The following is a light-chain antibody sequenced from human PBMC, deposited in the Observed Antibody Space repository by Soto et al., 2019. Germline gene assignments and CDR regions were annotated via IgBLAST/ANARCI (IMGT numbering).Light chain of an antibody. J-gene: IGLJ1*01. CDR3: QSYDSSLSGYV. CDR2: ENN. CDR1: SSNIGAGYE. V-gene: IGLV1-40*01. Sequence: QSVLTQPPSVSAAPGQRVTISCIGSSSNIGAGYEAHWYQQVPGTAPKLLIYENNNRPSGVPDRFSGSKSGTSASLAITGLQAEDEAEYYCQSYDSSLSGYVFGTGTKLTVL.